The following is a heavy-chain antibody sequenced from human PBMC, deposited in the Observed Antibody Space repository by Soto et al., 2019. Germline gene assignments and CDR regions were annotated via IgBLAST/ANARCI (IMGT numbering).Heavy chain of an antibody. Sequence: GESLKISCKGSGYSFTSYWIGWVRQMPGKGLEWMGIIYPGDSDTRYSPSFQGQVTISADKSISTAYLQWSSLKASDTAMYYCASHCVGGWFPHSYGMDVWGQGTTVTVSS. CDR1: GYSFTSYW. D-gene: IGHD6-19*01. CDR2: IYPGDSDT. J-gene: IGHJ6*02. CDR3: ASHCVGGWFPHSYGMDV. V-gene: IGHV5-51*01.